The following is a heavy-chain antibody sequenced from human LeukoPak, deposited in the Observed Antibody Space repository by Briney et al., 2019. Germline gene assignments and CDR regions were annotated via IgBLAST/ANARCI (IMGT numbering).Heavy chain of an antibody. CDR2: IYIGGRT. CDR1: GFTVSSNY. CDR3: ARDWGYCNSTSCHLFDY. Sequence: GESLRLSCAASGFTVSSNYMSWVRQAPGKGLEWVSVIYIGGRTYYADSVKGRFTISRDNSKNTLYLQMNSLRAEDTAIYYCARDWGYCNSTSCHLFDYWGQGTLVTVSS. D-gene: IGHD2-2*01. V-gene: IGHV3-53*01. J-gene: IGHJ4*02.